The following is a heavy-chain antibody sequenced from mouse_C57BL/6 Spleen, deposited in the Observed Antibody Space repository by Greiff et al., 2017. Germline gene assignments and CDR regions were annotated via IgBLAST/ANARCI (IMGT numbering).Heavy chain of an antibody. CDR3: AAITTVDY. CDR2: IDPSDSYT. Sequence: QVHVKQPGAELVKPGASVKLSCKASGYTFTSYWMQWVKQRPGQGLEWIGEIDPSDSYTNYNQKFKGKATLTVDTSSSTAYMQLSSLTSEDSAVYYCAAITTVDYGGQGTTLTVSS. J-gene: IGHJ2*01. V-gene: IGHV1-50*01. CDR1: GYTFTSYW. D-gene: IGHD1-2*01.